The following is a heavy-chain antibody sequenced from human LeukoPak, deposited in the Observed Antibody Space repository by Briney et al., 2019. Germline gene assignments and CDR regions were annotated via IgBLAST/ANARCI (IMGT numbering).Heavy chain of an antibody. J-gene: IGHJ4*02. Sequence: GGSLRLSCAASGFTFSSYSMNWVRRAPGKGLEWVSYISSSSTTIYYADPVKGRFTISRDNAKNSLYLQMNSLRAEDTAVYYCARDYSYAEYWGQGTLVTVSS. CDR2: ISSSSTTI. V-gene: IGHV3-48*01. CDR1: GFTFSSYS. CDR3: ARDYSYAEY. D-gene: IGHD5-18*01.